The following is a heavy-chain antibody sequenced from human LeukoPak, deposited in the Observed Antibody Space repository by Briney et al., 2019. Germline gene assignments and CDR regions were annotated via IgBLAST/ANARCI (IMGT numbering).Heavy chain of an antibody. CDR3: ARRGAAAAYFDY. D-gene: IGHD6-13*01. Sequence: SETLSLTCTVPGGSISSYYWSWIRQPAGKGLEWIGRIYTSGSTNYNPSLKSRVTMSVDTSKNQFSLKLSSVTAADTAVYYCARRGAAAAYFDYWGQGTLVTVSS. J-gene: IGHJ4*02. CDR2: IYTSGST. V-gene: IGHV4-4*07. CDR1: GGSISSYY.